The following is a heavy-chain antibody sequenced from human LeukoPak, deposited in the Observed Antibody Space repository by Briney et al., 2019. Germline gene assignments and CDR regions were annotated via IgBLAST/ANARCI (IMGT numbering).Heavy chain of an antibody. J-gene: IGHJ4*02. CDR1: GFTFSSYA. D-gene: IGHD2-2*01. CDR2: ISGSGGST. CDR3: AGGTSGDFDY. V-gene: IGHV3-23*01. Sequence: GGSLRLSCAASGFTFSSYAMSWVRQAPGNGLEWVSAISGSGGSTYYADSVKGRFTISRDNSKNTLYLQMNSLRAEDTAVYYCAGGTSGDFDYWGQGTLVTVSS.